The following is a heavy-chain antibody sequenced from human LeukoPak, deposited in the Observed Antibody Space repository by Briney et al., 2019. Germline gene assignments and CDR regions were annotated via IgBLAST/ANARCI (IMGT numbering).Heavy chain of an antibody. D-gene: IGHD7-27*01. V-gene: IGHV4-39*07. CDR3: ARGTGDNFDY. CDR2: INHSGST. J-gene: IGHJ4*02. CDR1: GGSISGRRYY. Sequence: PSETLSLTCSVSGGSISGRRYYWGWIRQPPGKGLEWIGEINHSGSTNYNPSLKSRVTISVDTSKNQFSLKLSSVTAADTAVYYCARGTGDNFDYWGQGTLVTVSS.